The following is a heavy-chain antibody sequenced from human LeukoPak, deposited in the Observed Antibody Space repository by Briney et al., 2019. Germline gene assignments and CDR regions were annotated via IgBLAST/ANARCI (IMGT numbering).Heavy chain of an antibody. D-gene: IGHD3-3*01. J-gene: IGHJ4*02. V-gene: IGHV3-23*01. CDR2: ISGSGGST. Sequence: PGGSLRLSCAASGFTFSSYAMSWVRQAPGKGLEWVSAISGSGGSTYYADSVKGRFTISRDNSKNTLYLQMNSLRAEDTAVYYCAKDVLEWLPILRGYFDYWGQGTLVTVSS. CDR3: AKDVLEWLPILRGYFDY. CDR1: GFTFSSYA.